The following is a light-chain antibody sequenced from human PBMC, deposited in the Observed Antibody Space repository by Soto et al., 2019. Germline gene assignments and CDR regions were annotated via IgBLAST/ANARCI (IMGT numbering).Light chain of an antibody. CDR2: DAS. CDR3: QQLNGYLELT. CDR1: QGISTY. Sequence: DIQLTQSPSFLSASVGDRVTITCRASQGISTYLAWYQQKLGKAPKLLIYDASTLQSGVPSRFSGSRSATEFTLTISSLQPEDFATYYCQQLNGYLELTFGGGTKVDIK. J-gene: IGKJ4*01. V-gene: IGKV1-9*01.